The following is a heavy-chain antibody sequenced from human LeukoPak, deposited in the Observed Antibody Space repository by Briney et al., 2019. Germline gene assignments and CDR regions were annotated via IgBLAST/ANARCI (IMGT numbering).Heavy chain of an antibody. D-gene: IGHD3-16*01. CDR1: GGSFSGYY. CDR2: INHSGST. Sequence: SETLSLTCAVYGGSFSGYYWSWIRQPPGKGLEWIGEINHSGSTNYNPFLKSRVTISVDTSKNQFSLKLSSVTAADTAVYYCARVSWGPIDYWGQGTLVTVS. J-gene: IGHJ4*02. V-gene: IGHV4-34*01. CDR3: ARVSWGPIDY.